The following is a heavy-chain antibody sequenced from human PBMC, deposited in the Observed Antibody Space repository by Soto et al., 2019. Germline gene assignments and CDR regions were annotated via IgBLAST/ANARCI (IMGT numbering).Heavy chain of an antibody. J-gene: IGHJ4*02. Sequence: EVQLVETGGGLIQPGGSLRHSCAASGFSVRTNYMSWVRQAPGKGLEWVSVFESGGSIYYADSVKGRFIISRDYAKNTVYLQMNSLRADDTAVYYCARAGVTPHFFDYWGQGTLVTVSS. V-gene: IGHV3-53*02. CDR2: FESGGSI. CDR3: ARAGVTPHFFDY. D-gene: IGHD2-21*02. CDR1: GFSVRTNY.